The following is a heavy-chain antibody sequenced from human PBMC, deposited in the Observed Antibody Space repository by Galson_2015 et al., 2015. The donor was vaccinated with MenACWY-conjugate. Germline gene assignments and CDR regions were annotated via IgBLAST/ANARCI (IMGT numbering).Heavy chain of an antibody. CDR1: GDSVSSNSAA. CDR3: ARDLGGSYKGRYAFDI. Sequence: CAISGDSVSSNSAAWNWIRQSPSRGLEWLGRTYYRSKWYNDYAVSVKSRITINPDTSKNQFSLQLNSVTPEDTAVYYCARDLGGSYKGRYAFDIWGQGTMATVSS. D-gene: IGHD1-26*01. V-gene: IGHV6-1*01. J-gene: IGHJ3*02. CDR2: TYYRSKWYN.